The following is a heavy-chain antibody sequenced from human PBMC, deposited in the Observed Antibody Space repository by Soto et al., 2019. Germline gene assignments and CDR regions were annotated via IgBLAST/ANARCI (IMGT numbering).Heavy chain of an antibody. D-gene: IGHD1-26*01. V-gene: IGHV3-21*01. CDR1: GFTFSSYS. Sequence: EVQLVESGGGLVQPGGSLRLSCSASGFTFSSYSMNWVRQAPGKGLEWVSSISSSSSYIYYTDSVKGRFTISRDNAKNSLYLQMNSLRAEDTAVYYCARVMVGATTRAFDIWGQGTMVTVSS. CDR2: ISSSSSYI. J-gene: IGHJ3*02. CDR3: ARVMVGATTRAFDI.